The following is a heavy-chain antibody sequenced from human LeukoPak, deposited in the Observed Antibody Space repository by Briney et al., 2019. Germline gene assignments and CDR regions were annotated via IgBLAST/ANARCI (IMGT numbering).Heavy chain of an antibody. CDR1: GYTFTSYG. CDR2: ISAYSGNI. V-gene: IGHV1-18*01. Sequence: ASVKVSCKASGYTFTSYGISWVRQAPGQGLEWMGWISAYSGNINCAQKFQGRVTMTTETSTSTAYMELRSLRSDDTAVYYCARDSSYYDSGDLDYWGQGTLVTVSS. D-gene: IGHD3-22*01. J-gene: IGHJ4*02. CDR3: ARDSSYYDSGDLDY.